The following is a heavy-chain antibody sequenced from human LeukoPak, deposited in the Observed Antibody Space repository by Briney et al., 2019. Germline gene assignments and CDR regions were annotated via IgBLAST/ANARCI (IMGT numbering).Heavy chain of an antibody. D-gene: IGHD3-10*01. CDR2: IYSGGST. CDR1: GFIFSSYE. V-gene: IGHV3-53*01. CDR3: ARDTMVRGY. J-gene: IGHJ4*02. Sequence: GGSLRLSCAASGFIFSSYEFNWVRQAPGKGLEWVSVIYSGGSTYYADSVKGRFTISRDNSKNTLYLQMNSLRAEDTAVYYCARDTMVRGYWGQGTLVTVSS.